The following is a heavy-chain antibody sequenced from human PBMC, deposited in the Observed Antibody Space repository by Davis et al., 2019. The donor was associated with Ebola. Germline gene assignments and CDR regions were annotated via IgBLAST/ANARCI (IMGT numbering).Heavy chain of an antibody. CDR3: ARDLPGGDWYFDL. V-gene: IGHV3-66*01. D-gene: IGHD1-14*01. CDR1: GFTVSSNY. Sequence: GESLKISCAASGFTVSSNYMSWVRQAPGKGLEWVSVIYSGGRTYYADSVKGRFTISRDNSKNTLYLQMNSLRAEDTAVYYCARDLPGGDWYFDLWGRGTLVTVSS. CDR2: IYSGGRT. J-gene: IGHJ2*01.